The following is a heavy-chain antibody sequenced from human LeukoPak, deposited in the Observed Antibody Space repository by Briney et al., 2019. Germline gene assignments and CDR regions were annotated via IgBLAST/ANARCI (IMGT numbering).Heavy chain of an antibody. Sequence: PGGSLRLSCAASGFTFSSYSMNWVRQAPGKGLEWVSSISSSSSYIYYADSVKGRFTISRDNAKNSLYPQMNSLRAEDTAVYYCARWELWSQGNYYYYYGMDVWGQGTTVTVSS. CDR1: GFTFSSYS. V-gene: IGHV3-21*01. J-gene: IGHJ6*02. CDR3: ARWELWSQGNYYYYYGMDV. CDR2: ISSSSSYI. D-gene: IGHD1-26*01.